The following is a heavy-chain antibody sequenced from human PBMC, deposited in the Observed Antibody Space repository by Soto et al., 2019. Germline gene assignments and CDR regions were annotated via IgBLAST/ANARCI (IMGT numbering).Heavy chain of an antibody. CDR3: ARWRYFDWLSAGMDV. CDR2: INAGNGNT. V-gene: IGHV1-3*01. D-gene: IGHD3-9*01. CDR1: GYTFTSYT. J-gene: IGHJ6*02. Sequence: QVQLVQSGAEVKKPGASVKVSCKASGYTFTSYTMHWVRQAPGQRLEWMGWINAGNGNTKYSQKFQGRVTITRDTSASTAYMELSSLRSEDTAVYYCARWRYFDWLSAGMDVWGQGTTVTVSS.